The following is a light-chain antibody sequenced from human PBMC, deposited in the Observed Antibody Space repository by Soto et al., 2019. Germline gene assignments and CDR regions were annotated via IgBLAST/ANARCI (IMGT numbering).Light chain of an antibody. Sequence: QSALTQPPSASGSPGQSVTISCTGTNNDIGGYTYVSWYQQLPGKAPKLMIYDVSKRPSGVPDRFSGSKSGNTASLTISGLQAEDEADYYCCSYAGSYTFRVFGGGTQLTVL. V-gene: IGLV2-11*01. J-gene: IGLJ3*02. CDR2: DVS. CDR3: CSYAGSYTFRV. CDR1: NNDIGGYTY.